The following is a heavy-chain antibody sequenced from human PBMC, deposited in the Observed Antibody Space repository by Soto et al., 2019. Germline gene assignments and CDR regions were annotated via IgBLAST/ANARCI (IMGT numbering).Heavy chain of an antibody. D-gene: IGHD2-2*01. J-gene: IGHJ6*02. CDR2: ISSSSSATYI. CDR1: GFSFSTYS. Sequence: PGGSLRLSCAGSGFSFSTYSMDWARQAPGKGLEWVSSISSSSSATYINYADSVKGRFTISRDNAQNSLYLQMNSLRPEDTAVYYCARQETSTKYYTMDVWGQGTTVTVSS. CDR3: ARQETSTKYYTMDV. V-gene: IGHV3-21*01.